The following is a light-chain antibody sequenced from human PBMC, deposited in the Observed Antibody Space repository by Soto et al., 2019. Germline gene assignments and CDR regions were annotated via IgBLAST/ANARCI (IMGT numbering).Light chain of an antibody. CDR1: QSIRSR. V-gene: IGKV1-5*02. CDR2: DAS. J-gene: IGKJ1*01. CDR3: QQYNSYS. Sequence: DIQMTQSPSTLSASIGDRVTIICRASQSIRSRLAWFQEKPGKAPKLLIYDASSLESGVPQRFSGSGSGTEFTLTISSLQPDDFATYYCQQYNSYSFGQGTKVDNK.